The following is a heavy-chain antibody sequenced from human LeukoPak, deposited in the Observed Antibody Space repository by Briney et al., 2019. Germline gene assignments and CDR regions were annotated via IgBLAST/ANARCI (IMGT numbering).Heavy chain of an antibody. Sequence: GESLRISCKGSGYSFTTYWIAWVRQMPGRGLEWMGIISPDDSEIRYSPSFRGQVTISADKSTSTAYLQWSRLRASDTAIYYCARHEGSGSYYSYWGQGTLVTVSS. J-gene: IGHJ4*02. CDR1: GYSFTTYW. D-gene: IGHD1-26*01. CDR3: ARHEGSGSYYSY. V-gene: IGHV5-51*01. CDR2: ISPDDSEI.